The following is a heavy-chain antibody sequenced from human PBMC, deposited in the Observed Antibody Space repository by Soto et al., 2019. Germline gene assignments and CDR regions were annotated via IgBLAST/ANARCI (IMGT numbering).Heavy chain of an antibody. Sequence: ASVKVSCKVSGYAFTTYYIHWVRQAPGQGLEWMGWIDPRSGGTVYEQKFQGRVTMTRDTSISTVYMDLSGLTSDDTALYYCAKDEYGIFHYWGKGSLVKVSS. J-gene: IGHJ4*02. CDR1: GYAFTTYY. CDR3: AKDEYGIFHY. CDR2: IDPRSGGT. V-gene: IGHV1-2*02. D-gene: IGHD1-26*01.